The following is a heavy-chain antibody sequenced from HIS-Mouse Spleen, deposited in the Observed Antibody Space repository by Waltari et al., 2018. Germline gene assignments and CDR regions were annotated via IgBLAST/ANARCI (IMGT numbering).Heavy chain of an antibody. CDR2: GST. CDR3: ARESRYSSSWTPWADAFDI. Sequence: GSTNYNPSLKSRVTISVDTSKNQFSLKLSSVTAADTAVYYCARESRYSSSWTPWADAFDIWGQGTMVTVSS. D-gene: IGHD6-13*01. V-gene: IGHV4-59*01. J-gene: IGHJ3*02.